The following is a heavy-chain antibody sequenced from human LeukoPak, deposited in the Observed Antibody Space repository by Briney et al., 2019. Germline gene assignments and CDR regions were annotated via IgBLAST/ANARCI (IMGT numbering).Heavy chain of an antibody. J-gene: IGHJ4*02. D-gene: IGHD5-24*01. CDR3: ARGRDGYNFLNRGEYYYFDY. CDR2: IYHSGST. CDR1: GGSISSSNW. V-gene: IGHV4-4*02. Sequence: SETLSLTCAVSGGSISSSNWWSWVRPPPGKGLEWIGEIYHSGSTNYNPSLKSRVTISVDKSKNQFSLKLSSVTAADTAVYYCARGRDGYNFLNRGEYYYFDYWGQGTLVTVSS.